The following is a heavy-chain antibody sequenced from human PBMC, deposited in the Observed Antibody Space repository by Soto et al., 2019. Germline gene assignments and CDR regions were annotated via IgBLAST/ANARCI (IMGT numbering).Heavy chain of an antibody. CDR3: ARDQGDYVWGSYRYDYYYGMDV. V-gene: IGHV1-18*01. Sequence: ASVKVSCKASGYTFTSYGISWVRQAPGQGLEWMGWISAYNGNTNYAQKLQGRVTMTTDTSTSTAYMELRSLRSDDTAVYYCARDQGDYVWGSYRYDYYYGMDVWGQGTTVTVSS. D-gene: IGHD3-16*02. CDR1: GYTFTSYG. CDR2: ISAYNGNT. J-gene: IGHJ6*02.